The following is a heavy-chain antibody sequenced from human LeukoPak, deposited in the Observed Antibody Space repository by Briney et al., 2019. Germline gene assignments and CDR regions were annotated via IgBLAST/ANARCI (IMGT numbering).Heavy chain of an antibody. D-gene: IGHD3-10*01. CDR3: ARARSGPYGSGSLDAFDI. Sequence: ASVKVSCKASGYTFTSYYMHWVRQAPGQGLEWMGWINPNSGGTNYAQKFQGRVTMTRDTSISTAYMELSSLRSEDTAVYYCARARSGPYGSGSLDAFDIWGQGTMVTVSS. V-gene: IGHV1-2*02. J-gene: IGHJ3*02. CDR2: INPNSGGT. CDR1: GYTFTSYY.